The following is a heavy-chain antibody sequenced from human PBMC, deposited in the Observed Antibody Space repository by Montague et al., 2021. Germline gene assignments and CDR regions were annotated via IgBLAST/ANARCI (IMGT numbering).Heavy chain of an antibody. CDR1: GGSLSGYY. V-gene: IGHV4-34*01. D-gene: IGHD3-10*01. CDR2: INHSGST. CDR3: ARRGGTMVRGVKGYMDV. J-gene: IGHJ6*03. Sequence: SETLSLTRAVYGGSLSGYYWGWIRQHPGKGLEWIGEINHSGSTNYNPSLKSRVTISVDTSKNQFSLKLSSVTAADTAVYYCARRGGTMVRGVKGYMDVWGKGTTVTVSS.